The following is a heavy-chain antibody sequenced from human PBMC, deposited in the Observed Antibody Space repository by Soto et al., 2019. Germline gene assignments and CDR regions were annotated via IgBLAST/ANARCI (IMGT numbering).Heavy chain of an antibody. J-gene: IGHJ6*02. CDR3: SRDRSVARTLYYGMDV. Sequence: SQTLSLTGAISGDSVSNNSVAWNWIRPSPSRGLEWLGRTYYRSKWYNDYAVSVKSRITINPDTSKNQFSLQLNSVTPEDTAVYYCSRDRSVARTLYYGMDVPCQATTVTVS. CDR1: GDSVSNNSVA. CDR2: TYYRSKWYN. V-gene: IGHV6-1*01. D-gene: IGHD6-19*01.